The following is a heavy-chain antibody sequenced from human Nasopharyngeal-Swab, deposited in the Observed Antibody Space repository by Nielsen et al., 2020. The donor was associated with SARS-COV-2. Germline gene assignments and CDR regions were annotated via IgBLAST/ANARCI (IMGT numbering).Heavy chain of an antibody. CDR3: AKVPLFYGEGGLFDY. D-gene: IGHD3-10*01. CDR1: GFTFSSYW. J-gene: IGHJ4*02. V-gene: IGHV3-23*01. Sequence: GVLKISCAASGFTFSSYWMHWVRQAPGKGLEWVSAISGSGGSTYYADSVKGRFTISRDNSKNTLYLQMNSLRAEDTAVYYCAKVPLFYGEGGLFDYWGQGTLVTVSS. CDR2: ISGSGGST.